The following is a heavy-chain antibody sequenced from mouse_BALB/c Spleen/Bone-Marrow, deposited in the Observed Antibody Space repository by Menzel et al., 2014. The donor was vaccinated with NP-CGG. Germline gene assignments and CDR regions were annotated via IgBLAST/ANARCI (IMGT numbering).Heavy chain of an antibody. J-gene: IGHJ4*01. CDR2: INPYNDGT. V-gene: IGHV1-14*01. D-gene: IGHD2-3*01. CDR3: ARRWLPYAMDY. Sequence: VQLQQSGPELVKPGASVKMSCKASGYTFXSYIMHWVKQKPGQGLEWIGYINPYNDGTKYNEKFKGKATLTSDKSSSTGYMGLSSLTSEDSAVYYCARRWLPYAMDYWGQGTSGTGSS. CDR1: GYTFXSYI.